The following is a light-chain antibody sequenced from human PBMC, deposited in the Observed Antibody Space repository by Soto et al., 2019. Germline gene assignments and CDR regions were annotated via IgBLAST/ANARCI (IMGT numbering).Light chain of an antibody. J-gene: IGKJ4*02. CDR1: QDVIYY. CDR3: QQYKSWPRT. Sequence: EIVLTQSPAALSVSPGGRATLSCRASQDVIYYLAWYQQKPGQAPKLLVYGASTRATDAPPRFRGSGSGREFSLTISSLQSEDFATYYCQQYKSWPRTFGEGSRVEIK. V-gene: IGKV3-15*01. CDR2: GAS.